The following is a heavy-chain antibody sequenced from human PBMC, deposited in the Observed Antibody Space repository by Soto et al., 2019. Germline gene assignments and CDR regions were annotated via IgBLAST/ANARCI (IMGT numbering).Heavy chain of an antibody. CDR1: AFSMYDYG. CDR2: INGRSTSI. CDR3: ARDKAWAFDI. Sequence: PGGSLRLSCVDSAFSMYDYGLNWVRQAPGKGLEWVSYINGRSTSIKYTDSVKGRFTISRHNAKNSVYLQMSSLRDEDKAVYYCARDKAWAFDIWGQGTMVTVSS. J-gene: IGHJ3*02. V-gene: IGHV3-48*02.